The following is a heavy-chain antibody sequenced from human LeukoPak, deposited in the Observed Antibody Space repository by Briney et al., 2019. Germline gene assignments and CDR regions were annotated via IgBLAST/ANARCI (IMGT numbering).Heavy chain of an antibody. J-gene: IGHJ4*02. CDR3: AKALWIVVVPAAIGNFDY. CDR1: GFTFSSYD. V-gene: IGHV3-23*01. D-gene: IGHD2-2*01. Sequence: GGSLRLSCAASGFTFSSYDMTWVRQAPGRGLEWVSAISGSGGSIYYADSVKGRFTISRDNSKNTLYLQMNSLRAEDTAVYHCAKALWIVVVPAAIGNFDYWGQGTLVTVSS. CDR2: ISGSGGSI.